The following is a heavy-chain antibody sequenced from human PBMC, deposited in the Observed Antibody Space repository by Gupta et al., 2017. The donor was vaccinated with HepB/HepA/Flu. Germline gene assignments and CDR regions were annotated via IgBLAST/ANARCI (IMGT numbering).Heavy chain of an antibody. CDR1: GFPFNSQG. J-gene: IGHJ4*02. V-gene: IGHV3-23*01. Sequence: EVQLLDSGGGLVQPGGSLRLSCAASGFPFNSQGMAGVRQTTGKGLQWVSAIPGYSSKKYYASFMEGRFTISRDNAKNTLDLQMNSLRVEDTAIYYCAKMQGFFDYWGQGVLVTVSS. CDR2: IPGYSSKK. CDR3: AKMQGFFDY.